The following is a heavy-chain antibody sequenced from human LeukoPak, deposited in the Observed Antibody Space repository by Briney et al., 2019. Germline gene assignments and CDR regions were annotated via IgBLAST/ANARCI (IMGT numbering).Heavy chain of an antibody. CDR2: IYTSGST. CDR1: GGSISSYY. D-gene: IGHD3-22*01. CDR3: ARGGSGYSFLRVDY. J-gene: IGHJ4*02. V-gene: IGHV4-4*09. Sequence: SETLSLTRSVSGGSISSYYWSWIRQPPGKGLEWIGYIYTSGSTNYNPSFESRVTISADTSKNQFSLKLSSVTAADTAVYYCARGGSGYSFLRVDYWGQGTLVTVSS.